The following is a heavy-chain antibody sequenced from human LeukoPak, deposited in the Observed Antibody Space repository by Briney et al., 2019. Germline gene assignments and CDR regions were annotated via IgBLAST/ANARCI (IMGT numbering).Heavy chain of an antibody. V-gene: IGHV4-34*01. CDR2: INHSGST. J-gene: IGHJ4*02. CDR1: GGSFSGYY. CDR3: AYYDSSGYGS. D-gene: IGHD3-22*01. Sequence: SETLSLTCAVYGGSFSGYYWSWIRQPPGKGLEWIGEINHSGSTNYNPSLKSRVTISVDTSKNQFSLKLSSVTAADTAVYYCAYYDSSGYGSWGRGTLVTVSS.